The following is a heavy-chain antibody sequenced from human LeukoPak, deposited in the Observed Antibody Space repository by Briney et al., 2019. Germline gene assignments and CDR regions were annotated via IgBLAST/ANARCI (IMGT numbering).Heavy chain of an antibody. J-gene: IGHJ4*02. CDR1: GFTFSSYA. Sequence: PGGSLRLSCAASGFTFSSYAMNWVRQAPGKGLEWVSVISGSGDNTLHADSVKGRFTISRDNAKNSLYLQMNSLRAEDTAVYYCARELGDLGSGWYWRDSPIDYWGQGTLVTVSS. V-gene: IGHV3-23*01. CDR2: ISGSGDNT. CDR3: ARELGDLGSGWYWRDSPIDY. D-gene: IGHD6-19*01.